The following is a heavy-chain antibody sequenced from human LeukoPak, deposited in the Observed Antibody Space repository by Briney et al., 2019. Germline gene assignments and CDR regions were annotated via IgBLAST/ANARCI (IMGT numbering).Heavy chain of an antibody. V-gene: IGHV5-51*01. CDR3: ARFVRLLHSGPAVVAFDY. Sequence: GESLKISCKGSGYSFTSYWIGWVRQMPGKGLEWMGIIYPGDSDTRYSPSFQGQVTISADKSISTAYLQWSSLKASDTAMYYCARFVRLLHSGPAVVAFDYWGQGTLVTVSS. J-gene: IGHJ4*02. CDR1: GYSFTSYW. D-gene: IGHD2-15*01. CDR2: IYPGDSDT.